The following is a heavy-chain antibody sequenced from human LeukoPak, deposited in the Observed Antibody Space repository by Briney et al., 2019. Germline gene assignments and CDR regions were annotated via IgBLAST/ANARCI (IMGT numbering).Heavy chain of an antibody. J-gene: IGHJ4*02. CDR1: GGSISSYY. V-gene: IGHV4-59*01. CDR3: ARAGRGGYNYADY. D-gene: IGHD5-24*01. CDR2: IYYSGST. Sequence: SETLSLTCTVSGGSISSYYWSWIRQPPGKGLEWIGYIYYSGSTNYNPSLKSRVTISVDTSKNQFSLKLTSVTAADTAVYYCARAGRGGYNYADYWGQGTLVTVSS.